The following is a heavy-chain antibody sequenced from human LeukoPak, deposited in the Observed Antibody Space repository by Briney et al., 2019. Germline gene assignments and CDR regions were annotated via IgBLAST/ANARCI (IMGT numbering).Heavy chain of an antibody. Sequence: GRSLRLSCAASGFAFSSYAMHWVRQAPGKGLEWVAVISYDGSNKYYADSVKGRFTISRDNSKNTLYLQMNSLRAEDTAIYYCAKDFGGSDYDWYFDLWGRGTVVTVSS. V-gene: IGHV3-30-3*01. CDR3: AKDFGGSDYDWYFDL. CDR2: ISYDGSNK. J-gene: IGHJ2*01. D-gene: IGHD1-26*01. CDR1: GFAFSSYA.